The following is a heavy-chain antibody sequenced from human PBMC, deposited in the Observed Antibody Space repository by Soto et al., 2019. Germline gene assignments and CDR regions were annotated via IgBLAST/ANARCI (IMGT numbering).Heavy chain of an antibody. V-gene: IGHV4-34*01. Sequence: SETLSLTCAVYGGSFSGYYWSWIRQPPGKGLEWIGEINHSGSTNYNPSLKSRVTISVDTSKNQFSLKLSSVTAADTAVYYCARGLGGIVATLNPYYYGMDVWGQGTTVTVSS. CDR3: ARGLGGIVATLNPYYYGMDV. CDR2: INHSGST. D-gene: IGHD5-12*01. CDR1: GGSFSGYY. J-gene: IGHJ6*02.